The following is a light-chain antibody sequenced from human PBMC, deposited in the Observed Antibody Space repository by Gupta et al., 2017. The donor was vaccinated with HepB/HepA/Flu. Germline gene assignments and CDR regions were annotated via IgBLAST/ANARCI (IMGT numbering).Light chain of an antibody. CDR2: RNN. V-gene: IGLV1-47*01. CDR3: ATWDDSLSGYV. Sequence: QSVLPLPPLTSGTAGWTVSVPCSGSSSNIGSNYVYWYQQFPGTAPKLLIYRNNQRPSGVPDRFSGSKSGTSASLAISGLRSDDEADYYCATWDDSLSGYVFGNGTNVTVL. J-gene: IGLJ1*01. CDR1: SSNIGSNY.